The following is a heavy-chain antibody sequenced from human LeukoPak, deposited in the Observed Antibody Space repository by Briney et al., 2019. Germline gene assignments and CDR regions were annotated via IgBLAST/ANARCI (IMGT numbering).Heavy chain of an antibody. CDR3: TRGSGSYLEYFQH. CDR1: GFTFSNAW. D-gene: IGHD1-26*01. J-gene: IGHJ1*01. Sequence: PGGSLRLSCAASGFTFSNAWMSWVRQAPGKGLEWVGRIKSKTDGGTTDYAAPVKGRFTISKDDSKNTLYLQMNSLKTEDTAVYYCTRGSGSYLEYFQHWGRGTLVTVSS. V-gene: IGHV3-15*01. CDR2: IKSKTDGGTT.